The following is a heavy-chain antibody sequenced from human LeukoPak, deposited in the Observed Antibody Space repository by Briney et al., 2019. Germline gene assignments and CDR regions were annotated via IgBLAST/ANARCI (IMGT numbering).Heavy chain of an antibody. J-gene: IGHJ4*02. CDR1: GYTLTELS. CDR2: FDPEDGET. Sequence: GASVKVSCKVSGYTLTELSMHWVRQAPGKGLEWMGGFDPEDGETIYAQKFQGRVTMTEDTSTDTAYMELSSLRSEDTAVYYCATVPNIVVVPAARVWGQGTLVTVSS. CDR3: ATVPNIVVVPAARV. D-gene: IGHD2-2*01. V-gene: IGHV1-24*01.